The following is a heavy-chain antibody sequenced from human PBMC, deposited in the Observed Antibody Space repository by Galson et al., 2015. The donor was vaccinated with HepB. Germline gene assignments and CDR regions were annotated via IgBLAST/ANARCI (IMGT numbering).Heavy chain of an antibody. J-gene: IGHJ4*02. V-gene: IGHV3-9*01. CDR1: GFTFDDYA. CDR3: AKDSFPGRDGSAGFDY. CDR2: ISWNSVRI. Sequence: SLRLSCAASGFTFDDYAMHWVRQAPGKGLEWVSGISWNSVRIAYADSVKGRFTISRDNAKNSLYLEMNSLRAEDTALYYCAKDSFPGRDGSAGFDYWGQGTLVTVSS. D-gene: IGHD5-24*01.